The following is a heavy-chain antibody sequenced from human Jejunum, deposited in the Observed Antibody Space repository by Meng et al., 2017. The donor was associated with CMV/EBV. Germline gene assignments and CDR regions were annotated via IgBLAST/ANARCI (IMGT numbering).Heavy chain of an antibody. D-gene: IGHD3-10*01. CDR1: GYTFSSFG. CDR2: ISAYNGKT. V-gene: IGHV1-18*01. Sequence: QVHLVQSGAWVKKPGASGKVSCKASGYTFSSFGISWVRQAPGQGLEWMGWISAYNGKTNYAQKFQGRVTMTTDTSTSTAYMEVRSLTSDDTAVYYCASGFLPSWFDPWGQGTLVTVSS. J-gene: IGHJ5*02. CDR3: ASGFLPSWFDP.